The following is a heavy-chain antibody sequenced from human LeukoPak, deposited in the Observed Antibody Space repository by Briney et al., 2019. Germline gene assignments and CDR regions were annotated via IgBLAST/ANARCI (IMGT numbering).Heavy chain of an antibody. V-gene: IGHV3-48*03. CDR2: ISSSGNTI. Sequence: PGGTLRLSCAASGFTFSSYEMNWVRQAPGKGREGVSYISSSGNTIYYADSVKGRFTISRDNAKNSLYLQMNSLRAEDTAVYYCARDHGSDWHYFDYWGQGTLVTVSS. CDR1: GFTFSSYE. CDR3: ARDHGSDWHYFDY. J-gene: IGHJ4*02. D-gene: IGHD6-19*01.